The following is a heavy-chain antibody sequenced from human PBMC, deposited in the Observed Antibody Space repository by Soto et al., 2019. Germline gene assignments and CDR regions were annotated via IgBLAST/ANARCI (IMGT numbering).Heavy chain of an antibody. CDR1: GYTFTSHD. V-gene: IGHV1-8*02. Sequence: QVQLVQSGAEVKKSGASVKVSCKASGYTFTSHDINWVRQATGQGLEWMGWMNPNSGNTGYPQKFQGRVTMTSNTSISTGCMGLSSPRSEDTAGYCCARRDYGDYARFDYWGQGTLVTVSS. J-gene: IGHJ4*02. D-gene: IGHD4-17*01. CDR2: MNPNSGNT. CDR3: ARRDYGDYARFDY.